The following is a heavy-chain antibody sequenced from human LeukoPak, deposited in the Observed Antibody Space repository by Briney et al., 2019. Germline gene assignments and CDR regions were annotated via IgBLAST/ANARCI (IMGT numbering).Heavy chain of an antibody. Sequence: GGSLRLSCAASGFTVSSNYMSWVRQAPGKGLEWVSVIYSGGSTYYADSVKGRFTISRDNSKNTLYLQMNSLRAEDTAVYYCARGRRHGYNPRGYYFDYWGQGTLVTVSS. J-gene: IGHJ4*02. D-gene: IGHD5-24*01. CDR1: GFTVSSNY. CDR2: IYSGGST. CDR3: ARGRRHGYNPRGYYFDY. V-gene: IGHV3-53*01.